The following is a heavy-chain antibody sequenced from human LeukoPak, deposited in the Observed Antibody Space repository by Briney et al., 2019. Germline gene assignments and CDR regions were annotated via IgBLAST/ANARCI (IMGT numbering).Heavy chain of an antibody. D-gene: IGHD3-10*01. CDR1: GFTFSSYA. Sequence: PGGSLRLSCAASGFTFSSYAMHWVRQALGKGLEWVAVISYDGSNKYYADSVKGRFTISRDNSKNTLYLQMNSLRAEDTAVYYCARDRVRLLWFGEPPTTFDYWGQGTLVTVSS. J-gene: IGHJ4*02. V-gene: IGHV3-30*04. CDR3: ARDRVRLLWFGEPPTTFDY. CDR2: ISYDGSNK.